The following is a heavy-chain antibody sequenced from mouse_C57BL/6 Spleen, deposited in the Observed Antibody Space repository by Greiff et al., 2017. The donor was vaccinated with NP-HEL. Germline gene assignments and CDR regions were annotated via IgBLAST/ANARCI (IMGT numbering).Heavy chain of an antibody. CDR1: GYTFTGYW. J-gene: IGHJ2*01. V-gene: IGHV1-9*01. Sequence: QVQLQQSGAELMKPGASVKLSCKATGYTFTGYWIEWVKQRPGHGLEWIGEILPGSGSTNYNEKFKGKATFTADTSSNTAYMQLSSLTTEDSAIYYCARIYDGYYVFYYFDYWGQGTTLTVSS. CDR3: ARIYDGYYVFYYFDY. D-gene: IGHD2-3*01. CDR2: ILPGSGST.